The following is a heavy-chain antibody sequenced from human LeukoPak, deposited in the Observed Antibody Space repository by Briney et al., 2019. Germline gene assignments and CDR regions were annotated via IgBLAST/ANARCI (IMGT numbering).Heavy chain of an antibody. CDR1: GGSINRGTFF. J-gene: IGHJ4*02. Sequence: PSETLSLTCAVSGGSINRGTFFWTWIRKPPGKGLEWIGYISNSGSTNYHPSLKSRVTISSDTSKTQFTLKLTSVTAADTAVYYCARAPKSDGSWYPVHFDYWGQGTLVTVSS. CDR2: ISNSGST. CDR3: ARAPKSDGSWYPVHFDY. D-gene: IGHD6-13*01. V-gene: IGHV4-61*01.